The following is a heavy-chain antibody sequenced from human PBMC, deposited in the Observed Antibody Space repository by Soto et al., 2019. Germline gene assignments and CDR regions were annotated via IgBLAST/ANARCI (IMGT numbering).Heavy chain of an antibody. D-gene: IGHD6-13*01. V-gene: IGHV3-23*01. Sequence: HPGGSLRLSCAASGFTFSSYAMSWVRQAPGKGLEWVSAISGSGGSTYYADSVKGRFTISRDNSKNTLYLQMNSLRAEDTAVYYCAKDHSSSWYSILDYWGQGTLVTVSS. J-gene: IGHJ4*02. CDR2: ISGSGGST. CDR3: AKDHSSSWYSILDY. CDR1: GFTFSSYA.